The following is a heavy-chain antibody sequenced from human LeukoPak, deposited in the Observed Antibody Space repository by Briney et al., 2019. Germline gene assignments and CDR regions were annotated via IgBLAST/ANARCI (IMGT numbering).Heavy chain of an antibody. J-gene: IGHJ6*03. CDR2: IYYSGST. CDR1: GGSISSYY. CDR3: ARVKAPVGYYYYYYMDI. D-gene: IGHD1-26*01. Sequence: SETLSLSCTVSGGSISSYYWSWIRHPPGKGLEWIGYIYYSGSTNYNPSLKRRVTISVDTSKNQFSLKVSSVTAADTAVYYCARVKAPVGYYYYYYMDIWGKGNTVTVSS. V-gene: IGHV4-59*12.